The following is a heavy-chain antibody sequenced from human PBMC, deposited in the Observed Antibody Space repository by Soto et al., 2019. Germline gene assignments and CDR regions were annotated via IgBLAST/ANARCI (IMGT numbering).Heavy chain of an antibody. CDR2: VWYDGTTK. CDR1: GSTFSNYG. J-gene: IGHJ4*02. CDR3: ATVDNYYGSVF. D-gene: IGHD3-10*01. Sequence: QVQLVESGGGVVQPGTSLRLSCAASGSTFSNYGMHWVRQAPGKGLEWVAVVWYDGTTKFYPDSVKGRFTISRDNSYNTLYLQMNSLRVEDTAVYYCATVDNYYGSVFWGQGTLVTVSS. V-gene: IGHV3-33*01.